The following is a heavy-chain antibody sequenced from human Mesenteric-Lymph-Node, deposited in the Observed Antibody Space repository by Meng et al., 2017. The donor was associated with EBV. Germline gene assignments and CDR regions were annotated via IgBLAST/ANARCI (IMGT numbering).Heavy chain of an antibody. CDR1: GEAFSDYY. V-gene: IGHV4-34*01. CDR2: VHRSGST. CDR3: ARALYSNSYYGSLSY. Sequence: QVQVQASGPGLVMPSETLSLTSTVYGEAFSDYYWTWIRQTPGQGLEWIGEVHRSGSTNYTPSLKSRVIISIDTSKNQFSLKLTSVTAADTAVYYCARALYSNSYYGSLSYWGLGTLVTVSS. J-gene: IGHJ4*02. D-gene: IGHD3-10*01.